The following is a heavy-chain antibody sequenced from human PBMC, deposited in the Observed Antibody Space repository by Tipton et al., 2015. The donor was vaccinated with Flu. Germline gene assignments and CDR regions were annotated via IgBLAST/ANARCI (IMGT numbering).Heavy chain of an antibody. Sequence: SLRLSCAASGFTFSSYSMNWVRQAPGKGLEWVSSISSSSSYIYYADSVKGRFTISRDNAKNSLYLQMNSLRAEDTAVYYCARDLGVKLELHYYYYYGMDVWGQGTTVTVSS. CDR2: ISSSSSYI. V-gene: IGHV3-21*01. D-gene: IGHD1-7*01. CDR3: ARDLGVKLELHYYYYYGMDV. CDR1: GFTFSSYS. J-gene: IGHJ6*02.